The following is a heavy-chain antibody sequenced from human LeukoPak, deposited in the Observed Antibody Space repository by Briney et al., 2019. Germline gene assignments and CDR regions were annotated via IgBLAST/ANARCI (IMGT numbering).Heavy chain of an antibody. V-gene: IGHV3-7*01. CDR1: RFTLSSYW. Sequence: PGGPLRLSCAASRFTLSSYWMSWVRQAPGKGLEWVANIKQDGSEKYYVDSVKGRFTISRDNAQNLLFLQMNSLRAEDTAVYYCARARTTVTRNWFDPWGQGTLVTVSS. CDR3: ARARTTVTRNWFDP. D-gene: IGHD4-17*01. J-gene: IGHJ5*02. CDR2: IKQDGSEK.